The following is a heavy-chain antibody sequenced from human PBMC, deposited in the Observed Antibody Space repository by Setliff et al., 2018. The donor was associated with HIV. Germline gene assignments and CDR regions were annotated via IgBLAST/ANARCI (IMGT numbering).Heavy chain of an antibody. CDR1: GASISTTTYY. CDR3: AREGDGIDY. Sequence: PSETLSLTCTVSGASISTTTYYWGWIRQPPGKGLEWIGSIHYTGNTCNTPSLKSRLTISVDASKNQISLKLTSVTAADTAIYFCAREGDGIDYWGQGILVTAPQ. D-gene: IGHD2-21*02. J-gene: IGHJ4*02. V-gene: IGHV4-39*02. CDR2: IHYTGNT.